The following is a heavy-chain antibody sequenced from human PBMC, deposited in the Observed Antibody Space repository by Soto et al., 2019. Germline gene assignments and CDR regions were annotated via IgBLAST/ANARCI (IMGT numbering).Heavy chain of an antibody. CDR2: IYSDGNT. V-gene: IGHV3-53*01. CDR1: GFTVSRTY. D-gene: IGHD3-16*01. J-gene: IGHJ4*02. CDR3: ARDSRYVGDNYGLDH. Sequence: GGSLRLSCVASGFTVSRTYMTWVRQAPGQGLLWVSVIYSDGNTNYADSVKGGFTISRDNTRNTVYLQMNSLRAEDTAIYYCARDSRYVGDNYGLDHWGQGSLVTVSS.